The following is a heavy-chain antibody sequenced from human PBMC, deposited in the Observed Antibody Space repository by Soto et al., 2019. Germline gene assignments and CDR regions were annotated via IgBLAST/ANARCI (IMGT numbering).Heavy chain of an antibody. CDR2: INGGNGNT. Sequence: GASVKFSCKASGYTFTSYGISWVRQAPGQRLEWMGWINGGNGNTKYSQKFQDRVTITRDTSASIAYMELSSLRSEDTAVYYCARGKGMEENYYYYGMDVWGQGTTVTVSS. D-gene: IGHD1-1*01. J-gene: IGHJ6*02. CDR1: GYTFTSYG. V-gene: IGHV1-3*01. CDR3: ARGKGMEENYYYYGMDV.